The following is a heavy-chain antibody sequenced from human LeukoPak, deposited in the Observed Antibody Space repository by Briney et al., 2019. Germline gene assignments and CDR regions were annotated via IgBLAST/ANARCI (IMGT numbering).Heavy chain of an antibody. CDR3: ARDCSGGSCYGDY. V-gene: IGHV1-69*04. D-gene: IGHD2-15*01. J-gene: IGHJ4*02. CDR1: GYTFTSYA. CDR2: IIPILGIA. Sequence: SVKVSCKASGYTFTSYAISWVRQAPGQGLEWMGRIIPILGIANYAQKFQGRVTITADKSTSTAYMELSSLRSEDTAVYYCARDCSGGSCYGDYWGQGTLVTVSS.